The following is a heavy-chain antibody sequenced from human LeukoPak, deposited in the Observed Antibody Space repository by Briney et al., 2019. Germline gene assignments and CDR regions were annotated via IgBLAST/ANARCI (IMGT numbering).Heavy chain of an antibody. J-gene: IGHJ4*02. V-gene: IGHV3-15*01. D-gene: IGHD3-22*01. Sequence: GGSLRLSCAASGFSFSNAWMNWVRQAPGKGLEWVGLIKRKTDGGTADYAAPVKGRFTISRDDSKNTVHLQMNSLKTEDTAVYYCITDENYCDSSGYHYRDYWGQGTLVTVSS. CDR2: IKRKTDGGTA. CDR1: GFSFSNAW. CDR3: ITDENYCDSSGYHYRDY.